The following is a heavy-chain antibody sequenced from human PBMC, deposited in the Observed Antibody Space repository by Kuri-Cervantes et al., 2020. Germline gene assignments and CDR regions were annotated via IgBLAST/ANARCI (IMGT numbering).Heavy chain of an antibody. Sequence: GGSLRLSCAASGFTFSSYWMSWVRQAPGKGLEWVANIKQDGSEKYYVDSVKGRFTISRDNAKNSLYLQMNSLRAEDTAVYYCAREGAGWGRGMDVWGKGTTVTVSS. V-gene: IGHV3-7*01. CDR1: GFTFSSYW. J-gene: IGHJ6*04. CDR3: AREGAGWGRGMDV. CDR2: IKQDGSEK. D-gene: IGHD3-16*01.